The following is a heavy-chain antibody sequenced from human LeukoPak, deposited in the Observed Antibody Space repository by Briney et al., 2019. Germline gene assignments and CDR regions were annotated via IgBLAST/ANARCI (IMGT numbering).Heavy chain of an antibody. Sequence: GGSLRLSCADSGFTFSSYGMHWFRQAPGKGLEWVGFIRAKTYGGTTQYAASVKDRFTISRDDSESIAYLQMNSLKTEDTAVYYCARADYGGNAGGFWGQGTLVTVSS. V-gene: IGHV3-49*03. J-gene: IGHJ4*02. CDR1: GFTFSSYG. CDR2: IRAKTYGGTT. D-gene: IGHD4-23*01. CDR3: ARADYGGNAGGF.